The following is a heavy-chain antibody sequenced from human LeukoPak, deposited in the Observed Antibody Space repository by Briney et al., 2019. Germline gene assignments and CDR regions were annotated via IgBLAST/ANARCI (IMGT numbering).Heavy chain of an antibody. Sequence: ASVKFSCKASGYTFTGYYMHWVRQAPGQGLEWMGWINPNSGGTNYAQKFQGRVTMTRDTSISTAYMELSRLRSDDTAVYYCARARGIAVAGVYYFDYWGQGTLVTVSS. V-gene: IGHV1-2*02. CDR2: INPNSGGT. CDR1: GYTFTGYY. D-gene: IGHD6-19*01. CDR3: ARARGIAVAGVYYFDY. J-gene: IGHJ4*02.